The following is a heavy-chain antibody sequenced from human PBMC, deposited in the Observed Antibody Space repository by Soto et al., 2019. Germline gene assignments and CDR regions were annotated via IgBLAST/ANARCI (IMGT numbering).Heavy chain of an antibody. CDR2: INHSGST. D-gene: IGHD2-8*02. V-gene: IGHV4-34*01. CDR1: GWSFSDYY. J-gene: IGHJ4*02. Sequence: QVRLQQWGAGLLKPSETLSLTCEVYGWSFSDYYWSWIRQPPGKGLQWIGEINHSGSTNYIPSLKNRVTIVVDTSKKQCSLKLSSVTAADTAVYYCASGGYRTGRDYWGQGTLVTVSS. CDR3: ASGGYRTGRDY.